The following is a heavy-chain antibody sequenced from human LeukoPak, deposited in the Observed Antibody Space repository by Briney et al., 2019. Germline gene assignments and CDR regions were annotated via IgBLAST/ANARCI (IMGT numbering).Heavy chain of an antibody. CDR2: ISYDGSNK. Sequence: PGGSLRLSCAASGFTFSSYAMHWVRQAPGKGLEWVAVISYDGSNKYYADSVKGRFTISRDNSKNTLYLQMNGLRAEDTAVYYCARDERFGELSPFDYWGQGTLVTVSS. J-gene: IGHJ4*02. CDR1: GFTFSSYA. CDR3: ARDERFGELSPFDY. V-gene: IGHV3-30*04. D-gene: IGHD3-10*01.